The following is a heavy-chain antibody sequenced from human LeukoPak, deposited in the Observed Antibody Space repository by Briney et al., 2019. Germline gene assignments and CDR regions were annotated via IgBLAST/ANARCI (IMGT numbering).Heavy chain of an antibody. V-gene: IGHV3-74*01. CDR1: GFTFSSYW. CDR3: AREYSSSSTRVFDY. CDR2: INVDGSNT. Sequence: GGSLRLSCAASGFTFSSYWMHWVRQALGKGLVWVSRINVDGSNTNYADSVKGRLTISRDNAKNTLYLQMNSLRAEDAAVYYCAREYSSSSTRVFDYWGQGTLVTVPS. J-gene: IGHJ4*02. D-gene: IGHD6-6*01.